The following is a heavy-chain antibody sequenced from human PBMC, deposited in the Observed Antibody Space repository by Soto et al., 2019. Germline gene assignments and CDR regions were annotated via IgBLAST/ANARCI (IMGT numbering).Heavy chain of an antibody. D-gene: IGHD3-10*01. V-gene: IGHV3-30-3*01. Sequence: GGSLRLSCAASGFTFSSYAMHWVRQAPGKGLEWVAVISYDGSNKYYADSVKGRFTISRDNSKNTLYLQMNSLRAEDTAVYYCARDESLLWFGELSKAFDPWGQGT. CDR3: ARDESLLWFGELSKAFDP. CDR2: ISYDGSNK. CDR1: GFTFSSYA. J-gene: IGHJ5*02.